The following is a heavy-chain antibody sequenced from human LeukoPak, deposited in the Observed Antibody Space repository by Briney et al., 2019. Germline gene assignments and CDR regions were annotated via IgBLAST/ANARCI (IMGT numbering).Heavy chain of an antibody. D-gene: IGHD3-10*01. Sequence: GGSLRLSCEASGFTFSSHAMSWVRQAPGKGLDWVSSISVSGGTTYYADSVKGRFTISRDNAKNSLYLQMNSLRAEDTAVYYCATSTFGVRYFDYWGQGTLVTVSS. CDR2: ISVSGGTT. CDR3: ATSTFGVRYFDY. V-gene: IGHV3-23*01. CDR1: GFTFSSHA. J-gene: IGHJ4*02.